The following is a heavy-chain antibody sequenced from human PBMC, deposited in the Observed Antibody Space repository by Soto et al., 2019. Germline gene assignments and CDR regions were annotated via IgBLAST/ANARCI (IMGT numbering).Heavy chain of an antibody. V-gene: IGHV3-30*18. CDR3: AKERFGQLWLEDYGMDV. CDR1: GFTFSNYG. D-gene: IGHD5-18*01. J-gene: IGHJ6*02. Sequence: QVQLVESGGGVVQPGRSLRLSCAASGFTFSNYGMHWVRQAPGKGLEWVALISYDGTNKYYADSVKGRFTISRDNFKTMLYLQMNSLRAEDTAVYYCAKERFGQLWLEDYGMDVWGQGTTVTVSS. CDR2: ISYDGTNK.